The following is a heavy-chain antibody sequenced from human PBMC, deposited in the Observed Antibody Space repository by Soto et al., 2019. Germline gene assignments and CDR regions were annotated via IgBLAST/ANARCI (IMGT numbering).Heavy chain of an antibody. D-gene: IGHD3-3*01. CDR1: GFTFSSYG. V-gene: IGHV3-30*18. CDR3: AKVIWRTIFGVVNTDD. CDR2: ISYDGSNK. Sequence: GGSLRLSCAASGFTFSSYGMHWVRQAPGKGLEWVAVISYDGSNKYYADSVKGRFTISRDNSKNTLYLQMNSLRAEDTAVYYCAKVIWRTIFGVVNTDDWGQGTLVTVSS. J-gene: IGHJ4*02.